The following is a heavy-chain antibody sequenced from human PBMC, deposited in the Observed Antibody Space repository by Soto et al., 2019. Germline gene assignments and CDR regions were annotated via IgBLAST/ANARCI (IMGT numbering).Heavy chain of an antibody. D-gene: IGHD3-10*01. CDR1: GGIVSSNA. V-gene: IGHV1-69*01. Sequence: SVKDSLLSSGGIVSSNAMSWVRPARARGLEGMGGGIPSFGTANYAQKFQGRVTITADESTSTADMELSSLRSEETAVYYCARDTFTIVRGNSFAFFGIWGQGTLVTVSS. J-gene: IGHJ4*02. CDR2: GIPSFGTA. CDR3: ARDTFTIVRGNSFAFFGI.